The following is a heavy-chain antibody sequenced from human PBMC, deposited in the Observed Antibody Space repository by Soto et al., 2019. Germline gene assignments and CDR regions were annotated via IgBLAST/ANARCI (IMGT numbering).Heavy chain of an antibody. J-gene: IGHJ3*02. CDR2: ISGSGTST. D-gene: IGHD4-4*01. CDR3: AKSTPVTPDAFDM. V-gene: IGHV3-23*01. Sequence: EVQVLESGGGLVQPGGSLRLSCAASGFTFSSYAMSWVRQAPGKGLEWVSAISGSGTSTYYADSVKGRFTISRDNSQKTFFLQINSLRADDTAVYYCAKSTPVTPDAFDMWVQGTMVTVSS. CDR1: GFTFSSYA.